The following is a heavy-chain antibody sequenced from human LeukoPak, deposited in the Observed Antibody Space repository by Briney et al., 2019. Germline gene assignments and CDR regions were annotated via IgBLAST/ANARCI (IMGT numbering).Heavy chain of an antibody. J-gene: IGHJ5*02. Sequence: ASVKVSCKASGYTFTGYYMHWVRQAPGQGLEWMGWINPNSGGTNYAQKFQGRVTMTSDTSISTAYMELSRLRSDETAVYYCARVRGSYDKIPDNWFDPWGQGTLVTVSS. CDR3: ARVRGSYDKIPDNWFDP. CDR2: INPNSGGT. CDR1: GYTFTGYY. V-gene: IGHV1-2*02. D-gene: IGHD1-26*01.